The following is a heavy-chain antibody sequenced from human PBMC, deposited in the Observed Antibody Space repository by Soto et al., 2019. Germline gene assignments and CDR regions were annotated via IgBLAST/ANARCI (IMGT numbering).Heavy chain of an antibody. D-gene: IGHD1-26*01. J-gene: IGHJ4*02. CDR3: ARGVSAGVDY. CDR1: GYSLTSLD. CDR2: MEPSTGRT. V-gene: IGHV1-8*01. Sequence: ASVKVSCKASGYSLTSLDINGVRQTAGQGLEWMGWMEPSTGRTGYAQKFQGRVTMTRDTSINTAYMELTTLTSDDTAFYYCARGVSAGVDYWGQGTLVTVSS.